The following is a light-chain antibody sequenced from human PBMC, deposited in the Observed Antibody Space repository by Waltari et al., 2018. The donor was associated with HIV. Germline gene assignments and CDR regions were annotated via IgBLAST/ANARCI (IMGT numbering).Light chain of an antibody. J-gene: IGLJ2*01. Sequence: SYELTQSPSVSVSPGQTASITCSGDKLGDKYACWYQQKPGQSPVLVIYEDSKRPSGIPERFSGSNSGNTATLTISGTQAMDEADYYCQAWDTTTVVVGGGTKLTVL. CDR1: KLGDKY. V-gene: IGLV3-1*01. CDR2: EDS. CDR3: QAWDTTTVV.